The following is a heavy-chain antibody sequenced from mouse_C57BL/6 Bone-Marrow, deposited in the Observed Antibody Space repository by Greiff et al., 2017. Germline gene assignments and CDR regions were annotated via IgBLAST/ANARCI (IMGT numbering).Heavy chain of an antibody. J-gene: IGHJ4*01. CDR3: ARHHYDYDDYAMDY. D-gene: IGHD2-4*01. V-gene: IGHV2-6-1*01. Sequence: VKLMESGPGLVAPSQSLSITCTVSGFSLTSYGVHWVRQPPGKGLEWLVVIWSDGSTTYNSALKSRLSISKDNSKSQVFLKMNSLQTDDTAMYYCARHHYDYDDYAMDYWGQGTSVTVSS. CDR2: IWSDGST. CDR1: GFSLTSYG.